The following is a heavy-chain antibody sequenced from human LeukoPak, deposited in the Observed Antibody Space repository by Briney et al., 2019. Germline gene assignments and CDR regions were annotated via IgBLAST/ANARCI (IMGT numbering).Heavy chain of an antibody. V-gene: IGHV4-59*01. CDR3: ARAGGESNDGFDY. CDR2: IYYSGST. J-gene: IGHJ4*02. CDR1: GGSISTYY. D-gene: IGHD2-21*01. Sequence: SETLSLTCTVSGGSISTYYWSWIRQPPGKRLEWIGYIYYSGSTNYNPSLKSRVTISVDTSKNQFSLNLTSLTAADTAVYYCARAGGESNDGFDYWGQGTLVTVSS.